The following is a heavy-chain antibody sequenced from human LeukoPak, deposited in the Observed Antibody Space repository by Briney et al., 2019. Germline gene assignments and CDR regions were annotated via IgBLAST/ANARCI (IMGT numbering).Heavy chain of an antibody. J-gene: IGHJ4*02. Sequence: SETLSLTRTVSGGSISTYYWSWIRQPPGKGLEWIGEINHSGSTNYNPSLKSRVTISVDTSKNQFSLKLSSVTAADTAVYYCARGSEMATTYFDYWGQGTLVTVSS. CDR3: ARGSEMATTYFDY. V-gene: IGHV4-34*01. CDR2: INHSGST. D-gene: IGHD5-24*01. CDR1: GGSISTYY.